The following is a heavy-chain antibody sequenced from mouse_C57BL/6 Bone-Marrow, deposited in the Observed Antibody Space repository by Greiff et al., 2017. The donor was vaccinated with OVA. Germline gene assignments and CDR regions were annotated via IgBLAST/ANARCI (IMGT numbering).Heavy chain of an antibody. J-gene: IGHJ4*01. V-gene: IGHV1-76*01. Sequence: HVQLKQSGAELVRPGASVKLSCKASGYTFTDYYINWVKQRPGQGLEWIARIYPGSGNTYYNEKFKGKATLTAEKSSSTAYMQLSSLTSEDSAVYFCARRGITTYAMDYWGQGTSVTVSS. CDR1: GYTFTDYY. CDR2: IYPGSGNT. D-gene: IGHD2-4*01. CDR3: ARRGITTYAMDY.